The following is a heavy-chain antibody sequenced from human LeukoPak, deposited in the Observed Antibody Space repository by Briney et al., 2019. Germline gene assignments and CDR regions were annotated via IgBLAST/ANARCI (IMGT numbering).Heavy chain of an antibody. V-gene: IGHV1-18*01. J-gene: IGHJ4*02. CDR3: ARDSPQSPHSYGYFHYFDY. CDR1: GYTFTGYG. D-gene: IGHD5-18*01. Sequence: ASVKVSCKASGYTFTGYGISWVRQAPGQGLEWMGWISAYNGNTNYAQKLQGRVTMTTDTSTSTAYMELRSLRSDDTAVYYCARDSPQSPHSYGYFHYFDYWGQGTLVTVSS. CDR2: ISAYNGNT.